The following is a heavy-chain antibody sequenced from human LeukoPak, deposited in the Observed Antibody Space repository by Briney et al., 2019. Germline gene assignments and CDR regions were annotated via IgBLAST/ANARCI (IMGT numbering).Heavy chain of an antibody. V-gene: IGHV4-4*07. Sequence: SETLSLTCTVSGGSISSYYWSWIRQPAGKGLEWIGRIYTSGSTNYNPSLKSRVTMSVDTSKNQFSLKLSSVTAADTAVYYCARTATVTGYYYGMDVWGQGTTVTVSS. CDR1: GGSISSYY. D-gene: IGHD4-17*01. J-gene: IGHJ6*02. CDR3: ARTATVTGYYYGMDV. CDR2: IYTSGST.